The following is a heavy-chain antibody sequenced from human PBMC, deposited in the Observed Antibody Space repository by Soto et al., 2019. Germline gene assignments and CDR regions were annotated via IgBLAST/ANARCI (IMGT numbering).Heavy chain of an antibody. CDR2: ISYDGSNK. CDR3: AKDKDTMVRGSRDYYYYGMDV. V-gene: IGHV3-30*18. D-gene: IGHD3-10*01. J-gene: IGHJ6*02. Sequence: GGSLRLSCAASGFTFSSYGMHWVRQAPGKGLEWVAVISYDGSNKYYADSVKGRFTISRDNSKNTLYLQMNSLRAEDTAVYYCAKDKDTMVRGSRDYYYYGMDVWGQGTTVTVSS. CDR1: GFTFSSYG.